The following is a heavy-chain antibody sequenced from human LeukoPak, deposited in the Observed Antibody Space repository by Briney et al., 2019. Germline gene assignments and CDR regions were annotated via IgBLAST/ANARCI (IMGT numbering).Heavy chain of an antibody. D-gene: IGHD6-13*01. Sequence: GGSLRLSCVASGIAFSNYAMHWVRQAPGKGLEWVAVISYDGSNKYYADSVKGRFTISRDNSKNTLYLQMNSLRAEDTAVYYCARERSSSWYGTFDYWGQGTLVTVSS. V-gene: IGHV3-30*04. CDR3: ARERSSSWYGTFDY. CDR2: ISYDGSNK. CDR1: GIAFSNYA. J-gene: IGHJ4*02.